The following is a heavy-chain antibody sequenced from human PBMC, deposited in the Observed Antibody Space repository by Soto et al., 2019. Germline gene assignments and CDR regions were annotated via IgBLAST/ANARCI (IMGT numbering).Heavy chain of an antibody. D-gene: IGHD6-19*01. CDR2: INRDGSST. J-gene: IGHJ4*02. Sequence: EVQLVESGGGLVQPGGSLRVSCAASGFTFSSYWMHWVRQAPGEGLVWVSRINRDGSSTSSADSVKGRSTISRDNAKNTLYLQMNSLRAEDTAIYDCARRGAVAGLHYWGQGTLVTVSS. CDR1: GFTFSSYW. V-gene: IGHV3-74*01. CDR3: ARRGAVAGLHY.